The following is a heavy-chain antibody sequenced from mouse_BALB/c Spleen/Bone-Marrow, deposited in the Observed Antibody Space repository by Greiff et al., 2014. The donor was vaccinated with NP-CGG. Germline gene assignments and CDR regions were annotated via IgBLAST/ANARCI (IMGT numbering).Heavy chain of an antibody. D-gene: IGHD3-1*01. CDR2: ISNGGGST. J-gene: IGHJ4*01. CDR1: GFTFSSYT. Sequence: EVQLQQSGGGLVQPGGSLKLSCAASGFTFSSYTMSWVRQTPEKRLEWVAYISNGGGSTYCPDTVKGRFTISRDNAKNTLYLQMSSLKSEDTAMYYCARHVGNPYAMDYWGQGTSVTVSS. V-gene: IGHV5-12-2*01. CDR3: ARHVGNPYAMDY.